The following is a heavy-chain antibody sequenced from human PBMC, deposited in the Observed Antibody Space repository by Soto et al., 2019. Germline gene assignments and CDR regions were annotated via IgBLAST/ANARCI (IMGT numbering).Heavy chain of an antibody. V-gene: IGHV1-24*01. CDR1: GYTLTELS. D-gene: IGHD7-27*01. CDR3: ATSPLGFDAFDI. CDR2: FDPEDGET. J-gene: IGHJ3*02. Sequence: ASVKVSCKVSGYTLTELSMHWVRQAPGKGLEWMGGFDPEDGETIYAQKFQGRVTMTEDTSTDTAYMELSSLRSEDTAVYYCATSPLGFDAFDIWGQGTMVTVSS.